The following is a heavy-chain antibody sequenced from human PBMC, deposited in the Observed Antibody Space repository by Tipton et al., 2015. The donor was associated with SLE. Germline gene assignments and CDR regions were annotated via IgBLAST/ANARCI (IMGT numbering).Heavy chain of an antibody. V-gene: IGHV4-38-2*01. CDR1: AFSISSGFY. CDR3: ARTEVRGVIAMDV. D-gene: IGHD3-10*01. CDR2: IYHSGNT. J-gene: IGHJ6*03. Sequence: TLSLTCAVSAFSISSGFYWGWIRQSPGTGLEWIGNIYHSGNTYYNPSLKSRVTISVDTSRNQFSLKLTSVTAADTAVYYCARTEVRGVIAMDVWGKGTTVTVSS.